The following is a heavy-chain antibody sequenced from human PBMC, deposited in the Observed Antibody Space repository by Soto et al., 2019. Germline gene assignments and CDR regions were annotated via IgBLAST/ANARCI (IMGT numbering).Heavy chain of an antibody. D-gene: IGHD3-16*01. CDR3: AKGGYYSLFDI. V-gene: IGHV3-23*01. Sequence: XESLSLYCVASGLPFSSYAWSWVRQTPGKGLEWVSGISGSGGRTYYADSVKGRFTISRDNSNNTLSLQMHILRVEDPAVYFCAKGGYYSLFDIWGQGTMVTVSS. CDR2: ISGSGGRT. J-gene: IGHJ3*02. CDR1: GLPFSSYA.